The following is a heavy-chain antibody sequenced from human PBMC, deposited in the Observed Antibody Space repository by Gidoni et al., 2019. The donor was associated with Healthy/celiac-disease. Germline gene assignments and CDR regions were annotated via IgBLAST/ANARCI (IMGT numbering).Heavy chain of an antibody. V-gene: IGHV3-30*18. CDR2: ISYDGSNK. CDR3: AKEFRDLAATDLMDV. CDR1: GFTFSSYG. Sequence: QVQLVESGGGVVQPGRSLSLSCAASGFTFSSYGMHWVRQAPGKGLEWVAVISYDGSNKYYADSVKGRFTISRDNSKNTLYLQMNSLRAEDTAVYYCAKEFRDLAATDLMDVWGQGTTVTVSS. J-gene: IGHJ6*02. D-gene: IGHD2-15*01.